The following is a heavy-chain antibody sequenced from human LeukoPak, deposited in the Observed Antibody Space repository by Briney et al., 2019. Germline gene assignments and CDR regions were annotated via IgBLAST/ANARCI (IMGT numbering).Heavy chain of an antibody. CDR2: IRFDESDK. D-gene: IGHD2-8*01. CDR1: GFVFSNSG. Sequence: TGGSLRLSCAASGFVFSNSGMHWVRQAPGKGLEWVAFIRFDESDKFYADSVMGRFTISRDISKNTLFLQMNSLRVEDTAVYYRVKDNPVCESWGQGTLVTVSS. V-gene: IGHV3-30*02. J-gene: IGHJ5*02. CDR3: VKDNPVCES.